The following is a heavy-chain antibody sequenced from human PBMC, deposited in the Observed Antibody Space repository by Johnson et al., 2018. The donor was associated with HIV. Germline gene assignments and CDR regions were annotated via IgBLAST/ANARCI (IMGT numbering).Heavy chain of an antibody. CDR1: GFSFSNYA. J-gene: IGHJ3*02. CDR3: AGLAVRGSAGAFDI. Sequence: QVQLVESGGGVVQPERSLRLSCAASGFSFSNYAIHWVRQAPGKGLECVADISYDGGTTYYADSVKGRFTISRDNSKNTLYLQLNSLSAEDTALYYCAGLAVRGSAGAFDICGQGTLVTVSS. D-gene: IGHD3-10*01. CDR2: ISYDGGTT. V-gene: IGHV3-30-3*01.